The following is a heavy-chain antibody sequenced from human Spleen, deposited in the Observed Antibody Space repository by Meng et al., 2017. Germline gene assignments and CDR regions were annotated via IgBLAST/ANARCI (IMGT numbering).Heavy chain of an antibody. CDR2: IKQDENAK. V-gene: IGHV3-7*01. D-gene: IGHD2-21*01. CDR1: GFTFSSFL. J-gene: IGHJ4*02. CDR3: ARVIAAVGRDF. Sequence: GESLKISCAASGFTFSSFLMSWVRPAPGRGLEWVANIKQDENAKYYVDSVKGRFTISRDNAKNSLYLQMNSLRAEDTAVYYCARVIAAVGRDFWGQGTLVTVSS.